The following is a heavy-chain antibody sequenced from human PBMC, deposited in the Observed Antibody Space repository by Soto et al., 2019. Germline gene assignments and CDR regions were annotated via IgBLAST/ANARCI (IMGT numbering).Heavy chain of an antibody. Sequence: PGGSLRLSCAASGFTFSSYAMSWVRQAPGKGLEWVSAISGSDGSTYYADSVKGRFTISRDNSKNTLYLQMNSLRAEDTAVYYSAKDLRAVAGPFDYWGQGTLVTVSS. CDR2: ISGSDGST. D-gene: IGHD6-19*01. CDR1: GFTFSSYA. CDR3: AKDLRAVAGPFDY. V-gene: IGHV3-23*01. J-gene: IGHJ4*02.